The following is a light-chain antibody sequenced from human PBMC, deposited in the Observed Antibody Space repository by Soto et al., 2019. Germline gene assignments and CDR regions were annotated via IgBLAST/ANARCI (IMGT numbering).Light chain of an antibody. CDR3: QQYNSYSPWT. CDR1: QSISSR. V-gene: IGKV1-5*01. Sequence: DIQMTQSPSTLSASVGDRVTITCRVSQSISSRLAWYQQKPGKAPKLLIYDASSLESGVPSRFSGSGSGTEFTLTISSLQPDDFATYYCQQYNSYSPWTFGQGTKVDNK. CDR2: DAS. J-gene: IGKJ1*01.